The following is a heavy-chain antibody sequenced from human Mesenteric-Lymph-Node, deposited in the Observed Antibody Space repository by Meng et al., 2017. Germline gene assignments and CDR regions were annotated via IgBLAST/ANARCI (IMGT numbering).Heavy chain of an antibody. D-gene: IGHD3-10*01. CDR3: ARDLDKWFGESDWFDP. J-gene: IGHJ5*02. CDR2: INPNSGGT. V-gene: IGHV1-2*02. Sequence: ASVKVSCKASGYTFTGYYMHWVRQAPGQGLEWMGWINPNSGGTNYAQKFQGRVTMTRDTSISTAYMELSRLRSDDTAVYYCARDLDKWFGESDWFDPWGQGTLVTVSS. CDR1: GYTFTGYY.